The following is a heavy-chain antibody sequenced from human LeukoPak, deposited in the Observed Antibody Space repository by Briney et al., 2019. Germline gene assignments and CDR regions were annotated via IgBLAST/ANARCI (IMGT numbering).Heavy chain of an antibody. CDR3: SRRSGPLLDA. CDR1: GGSISTYY. Sequence: KSSETLSLTCTVSGGSISTYYWSWIRQPPGKGLEWIGCIYYSGSTNYSPSLKSRVTMTVDTSKNQFSLKLSSVTAAETALYCCSRRSGPLLDAWGQGTLVTVSS. J-gene: IGHJ5*02. V-gene: IGHV4-59*13. D-gene: IGHD2-15*01. CDR2: IYYSGST.